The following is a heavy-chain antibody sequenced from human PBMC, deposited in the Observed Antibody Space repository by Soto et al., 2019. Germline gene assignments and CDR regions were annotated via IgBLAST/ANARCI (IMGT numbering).Heavy chain of an antibody. D-gene: IGHD6-13*01. V-gene: IGHV3-30*18. CDR3: AKVGYSSSWYKGGSDAFDS. CDR2: ISYDGSNK. J-gene: IGHJ3*02. Sequence: GGSLRLSCAASGFTFSSYGMHWVRQAPGKGLEWVAVISYDGSNKYYADSVKGRFTISRDNSKNTLYLQMNSLRAEDTAVYYCAKVGYSSSWYKGGSDAFDSWGQGTMVTV. CDR1: GFTFSSYG.